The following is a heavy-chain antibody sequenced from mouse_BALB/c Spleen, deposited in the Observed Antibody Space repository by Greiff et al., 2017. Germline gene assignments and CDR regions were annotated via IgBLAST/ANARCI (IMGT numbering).Heavy chain of an antibody. CDR1: GFTFSSYA. CDR3: ARGYYYGSSYYAMDY. V-gene: IGHV5-6-5*01. D-gene: IGHD1-1*01. Sequence: EVMLVESGGGLVKPGGSLKLSCAASGFTFSSYAMSWVRQTPEKRLEWVASISSGGSTYYPDSVKGRFTISRDNARNILYLQMSSLRSEDTAMYYCARGYYYGSSYYAMDYWGQGTSVTVSS. CDR2: ISSGGST. J-gene: IGHJ4*01.